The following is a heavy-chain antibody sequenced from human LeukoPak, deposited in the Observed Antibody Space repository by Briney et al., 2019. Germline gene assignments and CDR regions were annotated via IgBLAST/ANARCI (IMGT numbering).Heavy chain of an antibody. Sequence: SETLFLTCTVSGGSISSSSYYWGWIRQPPGKGLEWIGSIYYSGSTYYNPSLKSRVTISVDTSKNQFSLKLSSVTAADTAVYYCARAVVVPAAIALNWFDPWGQGALVTVSS. V-gene: IGHV4-39*07. J-gene: IGHJ5*02. CDR2: IYYSGST. CDR3: ARAVVVPAAIALNWFDP. CDR1: GGSISSSSYY. D-gene: IGHD2-2*01.